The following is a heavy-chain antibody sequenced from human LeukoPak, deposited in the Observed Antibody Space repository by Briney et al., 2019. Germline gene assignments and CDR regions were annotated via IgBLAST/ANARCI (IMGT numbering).Heavy chain of an antibody. CDR2: IYPCDSSI. Sequence: GESLKISCKGSGYSFANYWIAWVRQMPGKGLEWMGIIYPCDSSIRYSPSLQGQVNIPADKSVSTAYLQWSSRKASDTAMYYCARASRDRADYFDHWGQGTLVTVSS. CDR1: GYSFANYW. V-gene: IGHV5-51*01. J-gene: IGHJ4*02. D-gene: IGHD5-24*01. CDR3: ARASRDRADYFDH.